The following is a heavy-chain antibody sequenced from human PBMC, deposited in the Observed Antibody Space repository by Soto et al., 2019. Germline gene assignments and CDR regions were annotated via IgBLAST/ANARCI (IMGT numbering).Heavy chain of an antibody. CDR1: GYTFTSYA. CDR2: INAGNGNT. CDR3: ARGGCSGGSCARCYYCGMDV. J-gene: IGHJ6*02. V-gene: IGHV1-3*01. Sequence: QVQLVQSGAEVKKPGASVKVSCKASGYTFTSYAMHWVRQAPGQRLAWMGWINAGNGNTKYSQKFQGRVTITRDTSASTAYMELSSLRSEDTAVYYCARGGCSGGSCARCYYCGMDVWGQGTTVTVSS. D-gene: IGHD2-15*01.